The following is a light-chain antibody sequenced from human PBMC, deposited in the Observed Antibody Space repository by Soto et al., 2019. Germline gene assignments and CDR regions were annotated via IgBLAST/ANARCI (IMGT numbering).Light chain of an antibody. CDR2: EAS. V-gene: IGKV1-5*03. J-gene: IGKJ1*01. Sequence: DIQMTQSPSTLSASVGDRVTITCRASQSISSWLAWYQQKPGKAPKLLIYEASSLESGVQSRFSGSGSGTGFTLTISSVQPDDSATYYCQHYNSFPWTFGQGTKVEIK. CDR3: QHYNSFPWT. CDR1: QSISSW.